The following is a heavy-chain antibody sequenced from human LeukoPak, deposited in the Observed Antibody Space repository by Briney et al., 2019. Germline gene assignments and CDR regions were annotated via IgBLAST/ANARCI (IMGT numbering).Heavy chain of an antibody. CDR1: GGTLRRHT. V-gene: IGHV1-69*02. CDR2: IIPMMGIA. CDR3: ASRSHKTIVGADTREVGDY. D-gene: IGHD6-19*01. J-gene: IGHJ4*02. Sequence: GASVKVSCKASGGTLRRHTITWVRQAPGQGLEWMGRIIPMMGIANYAQKSQGRVTITADTSTDTAYMDLISLRSEDTAVYYCASRSHKTIVGADTREVGDYWGQGTLVTVSS.